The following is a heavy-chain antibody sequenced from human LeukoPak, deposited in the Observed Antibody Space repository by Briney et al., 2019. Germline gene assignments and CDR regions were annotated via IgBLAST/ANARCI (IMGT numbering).Heavy chain of an antibody. V-gene: IGHV4-39*01. Sequence: SETLSLTCTVSGGSISSSSYYWGWIRQPPGKGLEWIGTLYYSGNTYYNPSLKSRVIISVDTSKNQFSLKLTSVTAADTAVYYCARPGDGYNLGYWGQGTLVTVSS. D-gene: IGHD5-24*01. CDR2: LYYSGNT. CDR3: ARPGDGYNLGY. J-gene: IGHJ4*02. CDR1: GGSISSSSYY.